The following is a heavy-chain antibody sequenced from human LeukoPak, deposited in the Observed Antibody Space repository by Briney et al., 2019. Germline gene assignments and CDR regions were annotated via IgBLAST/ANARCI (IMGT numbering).Heavy chain of an antibody. V-gene: IGHV3-43*01. CDR1: GLTFDDYS. CDR3: VKERRRGHTYGVLDR. D-gene: IGHD5-18*01. CDR2: ISRDGTVT. J-gene: IGHJ5*02. Sequence: GGSLRLSCVVSGLTFDDYSMHWVRQAPGKGLEWVSLISRDGTVTNYADSVKGRFTISRDNSKNSLYLQMKSLRSEDTALYHCVKERRRGHTYGVLDRWGQGTLVTVSS.